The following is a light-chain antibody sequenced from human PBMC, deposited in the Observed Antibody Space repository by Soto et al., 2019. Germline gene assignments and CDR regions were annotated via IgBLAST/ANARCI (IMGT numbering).Light chain of an antibody. Sequence: DIQMTQSPSSVSASVGDRVTITCRASQGITSWLAWYQQKPGKAPKLLIYAASILQSGVPSRFSGSGSGTDFTRTIISLQPEEFATYYCLQANKCPLTFGGGTKVEIK. CDR1: QGITSW. V-gene: IGKV1D-12*01. J-gene: IGKJ4*01. CDR3: LQANKCPLT. CDR2: AAS.